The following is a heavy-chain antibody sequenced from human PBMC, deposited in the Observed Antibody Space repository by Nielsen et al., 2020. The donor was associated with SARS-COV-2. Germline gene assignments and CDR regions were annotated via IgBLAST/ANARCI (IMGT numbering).Heavy chain of an antibody. D-gene: IGHD4-17*01. Sequence: GGSLRLSCAASGFTFSSYWLSWVRQPPGKGLEWVANIKQDGSEKYYVDSVKGRFTISRDNAKNSLYLQMNSLRAEDTAVYYCARDRSYGDFHYYYYMDVWGKGTTVTVSS. V-gene: IGHV3-7*03. CDR1: GFTFSSYW. J-gene: IGHJ6*03. CDR2: IKQDGSEK. CDR3: ARDRSYGDFHYYYYMDV.